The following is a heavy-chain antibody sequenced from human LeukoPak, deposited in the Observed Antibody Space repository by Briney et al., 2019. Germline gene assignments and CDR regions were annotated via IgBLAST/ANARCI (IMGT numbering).Heavy chain of an antibody. J-gene: IGHJ6*03. CDR1: GFTFTSSA. CDR2: IVVGSGNT. D-gene: IGHD3-3*01. CDR3: AADPGHDFWSGYYPYYMDV. V-gene: IGHV1-58*01. Sequence: SVKVSCKASGFTFTSSAVQWVRQARGQRLEWIGWIVVGSGNTNYAQKFQERVTITRDMSTSTAYMELSSLRSEDTAVYYCAADPGHDFWSGYYPYYMDVWGKGTTVTVSS.